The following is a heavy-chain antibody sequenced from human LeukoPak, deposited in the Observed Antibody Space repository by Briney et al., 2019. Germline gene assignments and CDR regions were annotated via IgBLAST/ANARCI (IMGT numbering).Heavy chain of an antibody. CDR3: ARDQEGFDY. Sequence: GASVKVSCKASGYTFTSNYIHWVRQAPGQGLEWMGMIYPRDGSTSYAQKFQGRVTVTRDTSTGTVHMKLSGLRSEDTAVYYCARDQEGFDYWGQGTLVTVSS. J-gene: IGHJ4*02. CDR2: IYPRDGST. CDR1: GYTFTSNY. V-gene: IGHV1-46*01.